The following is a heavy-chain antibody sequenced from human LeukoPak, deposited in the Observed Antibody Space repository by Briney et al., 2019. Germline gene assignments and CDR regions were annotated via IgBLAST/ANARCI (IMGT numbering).Heavy chain of an antibody. D-gene: IGHD6-19*01. J-gene: IGHJ4*02. CDR2: ISSSGGST. V-gene: IGHV3-23*01. CDR3: ARVAGPTHPDY. Sequence: QAGGSLRLSCAASGFTFSSYAMSWVRQAPGKGLEWVSAISSSGGSTYYADSVKGRFTISRDNSKNTLYLQMDSLRVEDTAVYYCARVAGPTHPDYWGQGTLVTVSS. CDR1: GFTFSSYA.